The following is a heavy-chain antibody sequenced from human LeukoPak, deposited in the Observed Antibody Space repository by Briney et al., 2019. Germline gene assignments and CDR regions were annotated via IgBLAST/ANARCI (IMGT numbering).Heavy chain of an antibody. Sequence: GSVKVSCKASGYTFTSYDMHWVRQAPGHGLEWMGIINPSGGSTSYAQKFQGRVTITRDTSTSTVYMELSSLRSEDTAVYYCARNGDAVTTSEGHSYWFDTGGQGTLVTVSS. V-gene: IGHV1-46*01. J-gene: IGHJ5*02. CDR3: ARNGDAVTTSEGHSYWFDT. CDR2: INPSGGST. CDR1: GYTFTSYD. D-gene: IGHD4-17*01.